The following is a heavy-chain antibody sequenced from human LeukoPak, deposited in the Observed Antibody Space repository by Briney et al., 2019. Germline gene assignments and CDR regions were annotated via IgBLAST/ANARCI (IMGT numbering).Heavy chain of an antibody. J-gene: IGHJ4*02. Sequence: ASVKVSCKASGYTLTSYYMHWVRQAPGQGLEWMGIINTSGGSTSYAQKFQGRVTMTRDTSTSTVYMELSSLRSEDTAVYYCARAYYDILTGYYDWGQGTLVTVSS. CDR2: INTSGGST. CDR3: ARAYYDILTGYYD. V-gene: IGHV1-46*01. CDR1: GYTLTSYY. D-gene: IGHD3-9*01.